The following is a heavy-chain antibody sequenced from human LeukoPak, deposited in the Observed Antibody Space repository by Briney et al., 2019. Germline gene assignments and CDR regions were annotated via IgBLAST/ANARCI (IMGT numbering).Heavy chain of an antibody. CDR1: GFTFSTYA. D-gene: IGHD5-18*01. CDR3: AKDRVDTYGPENWLDP. CDR2: ISDSGNNS. V-gene: IGHV3-23*01. Sequence: PGGSLRLSCAASGFTFSTYAMSWVRQAPGRGLEWVSGISDSGNNSYYADSVKGRFTISRDNSKNTLYSQMNSLSAEDTAVSYCAKDRVDTYGPENWLDPWGQGTLVTVSS. J-gene: IGHJ5*02.